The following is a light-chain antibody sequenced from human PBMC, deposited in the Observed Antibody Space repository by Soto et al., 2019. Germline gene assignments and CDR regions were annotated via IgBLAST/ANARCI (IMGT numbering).Light chain of an antibody. CDR3: QQYKSYSAHGLT. Sequence: DIQMAQSPSALFASIGDRVSFTCRASQPIFTSLAWYQQKPGKAPKLLIYDASVLQTGVPSRFSGFSSGTDFTLTISGLQPDDFATYFCQQYKSYSAHGLTFGGGTKVDIK. CDR2: DAS. CDR1: QPIFTS. V-gene: IGKV1-5*01. J-gene: IGKJ4*01.